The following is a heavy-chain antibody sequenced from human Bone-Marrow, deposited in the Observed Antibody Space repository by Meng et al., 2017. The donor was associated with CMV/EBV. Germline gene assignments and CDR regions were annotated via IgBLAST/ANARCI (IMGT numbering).Heavy chain of an antibody. CDR1: GFTFSSYA. Sequence: GESLKISCAASGFTFSSYAMSWVRQAPGKGLEWVSGISGSGGGTYYADSVKGRITISRDNSRNTLYLQMNSLRAEDTAVYYCARGDSGRDAFDIWGQGTMVTDSS. V-gene: IGHV3-23*01. CDR2: ISGSGGGT. J-gene: IGHJ3*02. CDR3: ARGDSGRDAFDI. D-gene: IGHD1-26*01.